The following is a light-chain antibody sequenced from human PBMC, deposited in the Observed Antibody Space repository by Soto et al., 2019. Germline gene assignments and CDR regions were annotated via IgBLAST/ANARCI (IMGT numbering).Light chain of an antibody. J-gene: IGLJ2*01. V-gene: IGLV2-14*01. CDR1: SSDVGGYNY. Sequence: QSALTQPASVSGSPGQSITISCTGTSSDVGGYNYVSWYQQHPGKAPKLMIYDVSNRPSGLSNRFSGSKSGNTASLTISGLQAEDEADYYCSSYAGSSTPVVFGGGTKVTVL. CDR3: SSYAGSSTPVV. CDR2: DVS.